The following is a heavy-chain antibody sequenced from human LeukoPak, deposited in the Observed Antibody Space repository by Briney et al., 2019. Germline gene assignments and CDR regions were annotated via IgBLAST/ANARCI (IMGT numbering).Heavy chain of an antibody. CDR3: ARAPDYYDSSGYWYYFDY. V-gene: IGHV1-69*04. CDR2: IIPIFGIA. J-gene: IGHJ4*02. CDR1: GGTFSSYA. Sequence: SVKVSCEASGGTFSSYAISWVRQAPGQGLEWMGRIIPIFGIANYAQKFQGRVTITADKSTSTAYMELSSLRSEDTAVYYCARAPDYYDSSGYWYYFDYWGQGTLVTVSS. D-gene: IGHD3-22*01.